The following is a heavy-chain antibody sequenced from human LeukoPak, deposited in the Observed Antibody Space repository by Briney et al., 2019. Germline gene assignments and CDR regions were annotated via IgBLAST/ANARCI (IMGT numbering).Heavy chain of an antibody. CDR2: ISAYNGNT. CDR1: GYTFTSYG. D-gene: IGHD1-26*01. J-gene: IGHJ4*02. CDR3: ATDEVGAYFDY. Sequence: GASVKVSCKASGYTFTSYGISWVRQAPGQGLEWMGWISAYNGNTNYAQKLQGRVTMTTDTSTSTACMELRSLRSDDTAVYYCATDEVGAYFDYWGQGTLVTVSS. V-gene: IGHV1-18*01.